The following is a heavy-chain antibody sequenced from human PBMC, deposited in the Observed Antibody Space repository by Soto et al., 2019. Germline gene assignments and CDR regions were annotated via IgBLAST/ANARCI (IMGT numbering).Heavy chain of an antibody. Sequence: PGGSLRLSCAASGFTFSSYAMHWVRQAPGKGLEWVAVISYDGSNKYYADSVKGRFTISRDNSKNTLYLQMNSLRAEDTAVYYCARDFTYRGYGDYWAQGTLVTVSS. CDR1: GFTFSSYA. V-gene: IGHV3-30-3*01. J-gene: IGHJ4*02. D-gene: IGHD6-13*01. CDR3: ARDFTYRGYGDY. CDR2: ISYDGSNK.